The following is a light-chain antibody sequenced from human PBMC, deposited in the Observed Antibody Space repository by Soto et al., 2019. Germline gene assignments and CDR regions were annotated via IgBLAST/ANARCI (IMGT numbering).Light chain of an antibody. Sequence: ETVMTQSPVILSVSPRDTATLSCRASQTVTINLAWYQQKPGQSPRLLIYGASNRATGVPARFSGSGSGTDFTLTISSLQSEDLAIYFCQQYNDWPQTFGQGTRVEIK. CDR3: QQYNDWPQT. J-gene: IGKJ1*01. CDR2: GAS. V-gene: IGKV3-15*01. CDR1: QTVTIN.